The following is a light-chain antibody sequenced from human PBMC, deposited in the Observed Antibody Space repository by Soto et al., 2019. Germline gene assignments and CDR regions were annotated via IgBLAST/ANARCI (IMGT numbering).Light chain of an antibody. J-gene: IGKJ1*01. CDR1: QSVSSN. CDR3: QQYNNWPLT. Sequence: EIVMTQSPATLSVSPGERATLSCRASQSVSSNLAWYQQKPGQAPWLLIYGASTMATGITARFSGSGSGTEFTLTITGLQSEDFAVYYCQQYNNWPLTFGQGTKVEIK. CDR2: GAS. V-gene: IGKV3-15*01.